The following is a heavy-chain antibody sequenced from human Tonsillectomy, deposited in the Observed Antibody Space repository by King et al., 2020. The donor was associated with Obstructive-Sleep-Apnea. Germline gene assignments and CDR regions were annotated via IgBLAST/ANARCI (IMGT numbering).Heavy chain of an antibody. CDR2: MNPNSGNT. CDR3: ARGRGNRVAAAGTRWFDP. D-gene: IGHD6-13*01. V-gene: IGHV1-8*01. Sequence: QLVQSGAEVKKPGASVKVSCKASGYTFTSYDINWVRQATGQGLEWMGWMNPNSGNTGYAQKFQGRVAMTRNTSISKAYMELSSLTSEDTAVDYCARGRGNRVAAAGTRWFDPWGQGTLVTVSS. J-gene: IGHJ5*02. CDR1: GYTFTSYD.